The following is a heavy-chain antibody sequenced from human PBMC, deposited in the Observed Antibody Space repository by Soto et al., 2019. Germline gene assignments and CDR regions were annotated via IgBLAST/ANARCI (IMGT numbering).Heavy chain of an antibody. CDR2: INGGNGNT. D-gene: IGHD1-26*01. CDR1: GYIFTDYA. CDR3: ARYSRVLWAY. Sequence: QVHLVQSGAEVKKPGASVKVSCMASGYIFTDYAMHWVRQAPGQGLEWMGWINGGNGNTKYSQNFQGRVSITRDTSASTVYMELSSLRSEDTAVYYCARYSRVLWAYWGQGTLVTVSS. V-gene: IGHV1-3*01. J-gene: IGHJ4*02.